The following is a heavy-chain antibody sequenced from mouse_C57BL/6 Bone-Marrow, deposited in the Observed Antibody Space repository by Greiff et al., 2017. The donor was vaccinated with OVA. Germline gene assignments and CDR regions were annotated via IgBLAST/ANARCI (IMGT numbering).Heavy chain of an antibody. D-gene: IGHD2-3*01. V-gene: IGHV1-54*01. CDR1: GYAFTNYL. Sequence: VQLQQSGAELVRPGTSVKVSCKASGYAFTNYLIEWVKQRPGQGLAWIGVLNPGSGGTNYTEKVKGKATLTADKYYSTADMQLSSLTSEDSAVYFCARGGYYLAWFAYWGQGTLVTVSA. CDR3: ARGGYYLAWFAY. CDR2: LNPGSGGT. J-gene: IGHJ3*01.